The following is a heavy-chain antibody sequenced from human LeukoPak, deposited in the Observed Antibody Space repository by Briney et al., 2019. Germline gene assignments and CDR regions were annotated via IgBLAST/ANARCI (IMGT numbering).Heavy chain of an antibody. D-gene: IGHD3-10*02. J-gene: IGHJ6*04. V-gene: IGHV3-74*01. CDR3: AELGITMIGGV. Sequence: GGSLRLSCAASGFTFSNYWMHWVRQVPGKGLVWVSDINSDGSTTTYADSVKGRFTISRDNAKNTLYLQMNSLRAEDTAVYYCAELGITMIGGVWGKGTTVTISS. CDR1: GFTFSNYW. CDR2: INSDGSTT.